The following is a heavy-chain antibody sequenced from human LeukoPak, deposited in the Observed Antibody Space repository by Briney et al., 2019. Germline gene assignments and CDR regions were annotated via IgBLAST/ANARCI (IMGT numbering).Heavy chain of an antibody. CDR2: IYPGDSDT. V-gene: IGHV5-51*01. CDR1: GYSFTSYW. CDR3: ARRSDFWSGTIYPPDY. Sequence: GESLKISCKGSGYSFTSYWIGWVRQMPGKGLEWMGIIYPGDSDTRYSPSSQGQVTISADKSISTAYLQWSSLKASDTAMYYCARRSDFWSGTIYPPDYWGQGTLVTVSS. D-gene: IGHD3-3*01. J-gene: IGHJ4*02.